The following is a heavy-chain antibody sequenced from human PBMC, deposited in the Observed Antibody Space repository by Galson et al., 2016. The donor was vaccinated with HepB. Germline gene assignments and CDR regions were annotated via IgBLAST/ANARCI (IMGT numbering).Heavy chain of an antibody. J-gene: IGHJ2*01. CDR1: GGSISSSSYY. CDR3: ARHVGYYYSYWYFDL. V-gene: IGHV4-39*01. CDR2: IYYSGST. Sequence: SETLSLTCTVSGGSISSSSYYWGWIRQPPGKGLEWIGSIYYSGSTYYNPSLKSRVTISVDTSKNQFSLKLSSVTAADTAVYYCARHVGYYYSYWYFDLWGRGTLATVSS. D-gene: IGHD3-22*01.